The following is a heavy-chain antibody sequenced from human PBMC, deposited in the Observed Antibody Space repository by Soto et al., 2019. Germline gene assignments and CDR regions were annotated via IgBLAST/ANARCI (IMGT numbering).Heavy chain of an antibody. CDR2: IYYSGST. J-gene: IGHJ5*02. CDR1: GGSISSGGYY. V-gene: IGHV4-31*03. CDR3: ARVLTGESHESTRFDP. Sequence: QVQLQESGPGLVKPSQTLSLTCTVSGGSISSGGYYWSWIRQHPGKGLEWIGYIYYSGSTYYNPSLKSRVTISVDTSKSQFSLKLRSVTAADTAVYYCARVLTGESHESTRFDPWGQGTLVTVSS. D-gene: IGHD7-27*01.